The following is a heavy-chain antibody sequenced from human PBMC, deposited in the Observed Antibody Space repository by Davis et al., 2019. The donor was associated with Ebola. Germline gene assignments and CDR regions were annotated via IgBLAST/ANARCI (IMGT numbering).Heavy chain of an antibody. CDR1: GFSFSGST. CDR2: VASKSYNYAT. Sequence: PGGSLRLSCAASGFSFSGSTIHWVRQASEEGLEWVGRVASKSYNYATLYAASVQGRFTISRDDSKNTAYLQMNSLKTEDTAVYYCSRQNYADYWFPFDPWGQGTLVTVSS. V-gene: IGHV3-73*01. J-gene: IGHJ5*02. CDR3: SRQNYADYWFPFDP. D-gene: IGHD4-17*01.